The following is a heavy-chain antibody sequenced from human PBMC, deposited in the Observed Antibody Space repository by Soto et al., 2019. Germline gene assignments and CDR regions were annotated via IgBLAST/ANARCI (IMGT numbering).Heavy chain of an antibody. CDR1: GFTFSGSA. CDR3: TRHCIAARPNRMAV. CDR2: IRSKANSYAT. Sequence: GGSLRLSCAASGFTFSGSAMHWVRQASGKGLEWVGRIRSKANSYATAYAASVKGRFTISRDDSKNTAYLQMNSLKTEDTAVYYCTRHCIAARPNRMAVSGQGTTVIVSS. J-gene: IGHJ6*02. V-gene: IGHV3-73*01. D-gene: IGHD6-6*01.